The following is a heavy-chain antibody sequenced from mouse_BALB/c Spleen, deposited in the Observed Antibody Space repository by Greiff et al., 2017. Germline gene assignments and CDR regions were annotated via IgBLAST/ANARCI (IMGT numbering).Heavy chain of an antibody. CDR1: GFTFSDYG. CDR2: ISNLAYSI. CDR3: ARGLDYAMDY. J-gene: IGHJ4*01. Sequence: DVKLVESGGGLVQPGGSRKLSCAASGFTFSDYGMAWVRQAPGKGPEWVAFISNLAYSIYYADTVTGRFTISRENAKNTLYLEMSSLRSEDTAMYYCARGLDYAMDYWGQGTSVTVSS. D-gene: IGHD4-1*01. V-gene: IGHV5-15*02.